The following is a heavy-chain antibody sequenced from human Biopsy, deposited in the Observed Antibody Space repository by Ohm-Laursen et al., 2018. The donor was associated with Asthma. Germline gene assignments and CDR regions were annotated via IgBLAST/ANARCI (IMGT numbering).Heavy chain of an antibody. CDR2: ISVYNGNT. Sequence: ASVKVSCKASGYTFNSAGITWVRQAPGQGLECMGWISVYNGNTKVAQKLQDRVTMITDTSTSTAYMELRSLRSDDTAVYFCARAVDYSHYYGIDVWGQGTRVTVS. J-gene: IGHJ6*02. CDR3: ARAVDYSHYYGIDV. V-gene: IGHV1-18*01. CDR1: GYTFNSAG. D-gene: IGHD3-10*01.